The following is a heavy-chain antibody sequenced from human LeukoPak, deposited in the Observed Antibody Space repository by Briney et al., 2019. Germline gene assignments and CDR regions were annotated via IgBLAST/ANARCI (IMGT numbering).Heavy chain of an antibody. Sequence: GGSLRLSCAASGFTFSDYYMSWIRQAPGKGLEWVSYISSSSSYENYADSVKGRFTISRDNAKNSLYLQMSSLRVEDTAVYFCARAYNSGWYEDGPLDYWGQGTLVTVSS. V-gene: IGHV3-11*05. CDR3: ARAYNSGWYEDGPLDY. CDR2: ISSSSSYE. D-gene: IGHD6-19*01. J-gene: IGHJ4*02. CDR1: GFTFSDYY.